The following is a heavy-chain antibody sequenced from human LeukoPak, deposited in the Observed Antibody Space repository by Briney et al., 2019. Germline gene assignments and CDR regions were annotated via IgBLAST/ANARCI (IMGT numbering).Heavy chain of an antibody. D-gene: IGHD6-19*01. CDR1: GYTFTGYY. V-gene: IGHV1-2*02. J-gene: IGHJ4*02. CDR2: INPNSGGT. Sequence: ASVKVSCKASGYTFTGYYMHWVRQAPGQGLEWMGWINPNSGGTNYAQKFQGRVTMTRDTSISTAYMELSRLRSDDTAVYYCARKYSSGWYFDYWGQGTLVTVSS. CDR3: ARKYSSGWYFDY.